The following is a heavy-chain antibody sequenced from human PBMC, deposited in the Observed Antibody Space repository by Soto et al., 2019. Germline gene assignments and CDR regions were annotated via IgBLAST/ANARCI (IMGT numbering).Heavy chain of an antibody. D-gene: IGHD6-6*01. Sequence: QVQLQESGPGLVKPSQTLSLTCTVSGGSISSGGYYWSWIRQHPGKGLEWIGYIYYSGSTYYNPSLQSRVTITLDTSQNRFSLKLSSVTAADTALYYCARRASDYYMDVWGKGTTVTVSS. V-gene: IGHV4-31*03. CDR2: IYYSGST. CDR3: ARRASDYYMDV. CDR1: GGSISSGGYY. J-gene: IGHJ6*03.